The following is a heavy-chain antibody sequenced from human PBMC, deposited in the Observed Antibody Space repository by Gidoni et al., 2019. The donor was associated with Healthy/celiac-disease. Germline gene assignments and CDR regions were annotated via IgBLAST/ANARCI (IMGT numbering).Heavy chain of an antibody. Sequence: QLQLQESGPGLVKPSETLSLTCTVSGGSISSSSYYWGWIRQPPGKGLEWIGSIYYSGSTYYNPSLKSRVTISVDTSKNQFSLKLSSVTAADTAVYYCASSGYYYDSSGYYTSYYFDYWGQGTLVTVSS. J-gene: IGHJ4*02. CDR1: GGSISSSSYY. D-gene: IGHD3-22*01. V-gene: IGHV4-39*01. CDR3: ASSGYYYDSSGYYTSYYFDY. CDR2: IYYSGST.